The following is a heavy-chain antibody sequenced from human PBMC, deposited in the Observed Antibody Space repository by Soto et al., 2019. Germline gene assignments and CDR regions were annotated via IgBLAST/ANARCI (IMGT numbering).Heavy chain of an antibody. CDR1: GFTVSSNY. CDR3: AREGIAAAGTRKVFLAY. J-gene: IGHJ4*02. D-gene: IGHD6-13*01. V-gene: IGHV3-53*01. Sequence: PGGSLRLSCAASGFTVSSNYMSWVRQAPGKGLEWVSVIYSGGSTYYADSVKGRFTISRDNSKNTLYLQMNSLRAEDTAVYYCAREGIAAAGTRKVFLAYWGQGTLVTVSS. CDR2: IYSGGST.